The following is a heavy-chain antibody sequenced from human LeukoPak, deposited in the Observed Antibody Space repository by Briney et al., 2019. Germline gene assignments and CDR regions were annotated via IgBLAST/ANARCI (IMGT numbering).Heavy chain of an antibody. CDR3: ARGGPAMALDY. CDR1: GYIFTNYD. CDR2: MNPKSANT. J-gene: IGHJ4*02. V-gene: IGHV1-8*02. D-gene: IGHD5-18*01. Sequence: ASVKVSCKASGYIFTNYDIHWVRQATGQGLEWMAWMNPKSANTGYALKFQGRVTVTRNTSISTAYMELNGLSFDDTAVYYCARGGPAMALDYWGQGTLVTVSS.